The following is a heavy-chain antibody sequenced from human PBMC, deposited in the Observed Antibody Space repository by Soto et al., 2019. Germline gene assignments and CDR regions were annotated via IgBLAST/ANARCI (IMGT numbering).Heavy chain of an antibody. CDR1: GGTFSSYA. CDR2: INPIDGTT. Sequence: SVKVSCKASGGTFSSYAISWVRQAPGQGLEWMGGINPIDGTTNYAQKFQGRVTMTEDTSTNTAYMELSSLRSEDTAVYYCATMRWRYGMDVWGQGTTVTVSS. CDR3: ATMRWRYGMDV. V-gene: IGHV1-69*06. D-gene: IGHD2-15*01. J-gene: IGHJ6*02.